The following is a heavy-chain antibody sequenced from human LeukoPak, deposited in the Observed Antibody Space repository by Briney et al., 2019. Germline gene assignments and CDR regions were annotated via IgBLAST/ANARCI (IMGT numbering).Heavy chain of an antibody. CDR3: AKDLVLRYFEGSLDY. J-gene: IGHJ4*02. V-gene: IGHV3-9*01. CDR1: GFTFDDYA. D-gene: IGHD3-9*01. CDR2: ISWNSGSI. Sequence: GGSLRLSCAASGFTFDDYAMHWVRQAPGKGLEWVSGISWNSGSIGYADFVKGRFTISRDNAKNSLYLQMNSLRAEDTALYYCAKDLVLRYFEGSLDYWGQGTLVTVSS.